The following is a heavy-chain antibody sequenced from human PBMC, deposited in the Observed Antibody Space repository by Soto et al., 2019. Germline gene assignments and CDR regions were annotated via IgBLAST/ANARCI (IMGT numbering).Heavy chain of an antibody. D-gene: IGHD1-1*01. V-gene: IGHV3-30-3*01. CDR2: ISYDGSNK. J-gene: IGHJ6*02. CDR1: GFTFSNNA. Sequence: QVQLVESGGGVVQPGRSLRLSCAASGFTFSNNAMDWVRQAPGKGLEWVAVISYDGSNKYIAESVKGRFTISRDNSKNTLFLQMNSLRAEETDVYYCARGTTTSAFSAMDVWGQGTTVTVSS. CDR3: ARGTTTSAFSAMDV.